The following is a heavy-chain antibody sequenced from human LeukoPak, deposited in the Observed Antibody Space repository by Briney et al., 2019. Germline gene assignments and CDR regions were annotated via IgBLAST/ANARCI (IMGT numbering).Heavy chain of an antibody. J-gene: IGHJ6*03. CDR2: IYYSGST. Sequence: SETLSLTCTVSGGSISSYYWSWIRQPAGKGLEWIGYIYYSGSTNYNPSLKSRVTISVDTSENQFSLKVTSVTAADTAVYYCARGDCSSTICYSPMDVWGKGTTVTVSS. CDR3: ARGDCSSTICYSPMDV. CDR1: GGSISSYY. D-gene: IGHD2-2*01. V-gene: IGHV4-59*08.